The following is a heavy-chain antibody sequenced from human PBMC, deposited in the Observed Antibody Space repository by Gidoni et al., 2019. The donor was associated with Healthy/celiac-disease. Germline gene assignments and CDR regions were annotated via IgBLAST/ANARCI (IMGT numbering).Heavy chain of an antibody. V-gene: IGHV1-2*02. D-gene: IGHD4-17*01. CDR3: ARDLYLRVTRREFDY. J-gene: IGHJ4*02. CDR1: GYTFTGYY. Sequence: QVQLVQSGAEVKKPGASVKVSCKASGYTFTGYYMHWVRQAPGQGLEWMGWINPNSGGTNYAQKFQGRVTMTRDTSISTAYMELSRLRSDDTAVYYCARDLYLRVTRREFDYWGQGTLVTVSS. CDR2: INPNSGGT.